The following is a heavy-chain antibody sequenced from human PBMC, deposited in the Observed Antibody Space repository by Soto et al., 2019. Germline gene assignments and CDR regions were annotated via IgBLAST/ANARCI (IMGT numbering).Heavy chain of an antibody. V-gene: IGHV4-31*03. CDR2: IFNIVRT. D-gene: IGHD3-16*01. J-gene: IGHJ4*02. CDR1: GDSLSSSDYY. Sequence: SETLSLTCTVSGDSLSSSDYYWGWIRQPPGKGLEWIGYIFNIVRTSYNPSLKSRVIISLDKSTKQIPLKLSSVTAADMAIYYFARALGGYSSGYYFDYWGQGVLVTVSS. CDR3: ARALGGYSSGYYFDY.